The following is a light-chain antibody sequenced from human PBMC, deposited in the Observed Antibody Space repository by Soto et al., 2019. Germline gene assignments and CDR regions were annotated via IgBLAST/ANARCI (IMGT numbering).Light chain of an antibody. CDR3: QQYNSYSLT. Sequence: DIQMTQSPSTLSASVGDRVTITCRASQSISSWLAWYQQKPGKAPKLLIYDASSLESGVPSRLSGSGSGTEFTLTISSLQPDDFATYYRQQYNSYSLTFGGGTKVESK. CDR2: DAS. V-gene: IGKV1-5*01. J-gene: IGKJ4*01. CDR1: QSISSW.